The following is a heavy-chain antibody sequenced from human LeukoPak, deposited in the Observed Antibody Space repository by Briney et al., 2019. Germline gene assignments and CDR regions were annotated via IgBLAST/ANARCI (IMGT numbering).Heavy chain of an antibody. Sequence: GGSLRLSCAGSEFTFSRYSMNWVRQAAGKGLEWVSYISSSSSTIYYADSVKGRFTISRDNAKNSLYLQMNSLRAEDTAVYYCAREDTFSSLPDVWGKGTTVTVSS. CDR3: AREDTFSSLPDV. CDR1: EFTFSRYS. D-gene: IGHD6-13*01. V-gene: IGHV3-48*01. CDR2: ISSSSSTI. J-gene: IGHJ6*04.